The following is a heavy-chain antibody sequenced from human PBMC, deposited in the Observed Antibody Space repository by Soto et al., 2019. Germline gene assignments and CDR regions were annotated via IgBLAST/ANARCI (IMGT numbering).Heavy chain of an antibody. Sequence: SETLSLTCTVSGGSISSGGYYWSWIRQHPGKGLEWIGYIYYSGSTNYNPSLKSRVTISVDTSKNQFSLKLSSVTAADTAVYYCARGSRKYSSSSYYYYYMDVWGKGTTVTVSS. CDR2: IYYSGST. J-gene: IGHJ6*03. D-gene: IGHD6-6*01. V-gene: IGHV4-61*08. CDR1: GGSISSGGYY. CDR3: ARGSRKYSSSSYYYYYMDV.